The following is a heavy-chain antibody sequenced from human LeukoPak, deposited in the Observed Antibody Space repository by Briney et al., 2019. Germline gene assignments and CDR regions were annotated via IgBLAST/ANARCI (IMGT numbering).Heavy chain of an antibody. CDR3: AKPLRYQDYYYYGMDV. V-gene: IGHV3-30*18. CDR1: GFTFSSYA. Sequence: QPGGSLRLSCAASGFTFSSYAMSWVRQAPGKGLEWVAVISYNGSNKYYADSVKGRFTISRDNSKNTLYLQMNSLRAEDTAVYYCAKPLRYQDYYYYGMDVWGQGTTVTVSS. D-gene: IGHD2-2*01. CDR2: ISYNGSNK. J-gene: IGHJ6*02.